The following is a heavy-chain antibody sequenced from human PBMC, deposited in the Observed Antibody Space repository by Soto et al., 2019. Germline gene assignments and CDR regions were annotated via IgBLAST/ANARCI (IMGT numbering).Heavy chain of an antibody. CDR2: IIPMFGTA. Sequence: QVQLVQSGAEVKKPGSSVKVSCKASGGTFSTYTINWVRQAPGQGLEWMGGIIPMFGTANYAQKFQGRVTFTADESTRTASMELSSLRSEDTAVYYCARRYCISTSCHYYGMDVWGQGTTVTVSS. CDR3: ARRYCISTSCHYYGMDV. D-gene: IGHD2-2*01. CDR1: GGTFSTYT. V-gene: IGHV1-69*12. J-gene: IGHJ6*02.